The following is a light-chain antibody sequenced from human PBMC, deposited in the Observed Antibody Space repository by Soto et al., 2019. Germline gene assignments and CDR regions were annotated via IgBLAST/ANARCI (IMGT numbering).Light chain of an antibody. V-gene: IGKV1-39*01. CDR3: QQSYSLPFS. CDR1: QNISSY. Sequence: DVQMTQSPASLSASVGDSVTITCRAGQNISSYLNWYQLKPGKAPKLLIYAASSLQSGVPSMFSGSGSGTEFTLTVSSLQPDDFATYYCQQSYSLPFSFGPGTKVDIE. CDR2: AAS. J-gene: IGKJ3*01.